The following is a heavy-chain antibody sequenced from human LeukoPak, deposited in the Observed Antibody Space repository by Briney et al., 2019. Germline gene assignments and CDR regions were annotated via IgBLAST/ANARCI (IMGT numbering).Heavy chain of an antibody. CDR1: GYTFTSYD. CDR3: ARGSEPSGSNAFDI. J-gene: IGHJ3*02. V-gene: IGHV1-8*01. D-gene: IGHD3-10*01. CDR2: MNPNSGNT. Sequence: ASVKVSCKASGYTFTSYDINRVRQATGQGLEWMGWMNPNSGNTGYAQKFQGRVTMTRNTSISTAYMELSSLRSEDTAVYYCARGSEPSGSNAFDIWGQGTMVTVSS.